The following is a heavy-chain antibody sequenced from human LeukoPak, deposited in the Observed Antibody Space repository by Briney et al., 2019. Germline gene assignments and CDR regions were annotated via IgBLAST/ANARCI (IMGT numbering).Heavy chain of an antibody. V-gene: IGHV3-48*01. J-gene: IGHJ4*02. CDR3: ARYYCSGGSCNDY. CDR2: ISSSSSTI. D-gene: IGHD2-15*01. Sequence: GGSLRLSCAASGFTFSSYSMNWVRQAPGKGLEWVSYISSSSSTIYYADSVKGRFTISRDNSKNTLYLQMNSLRAEDTAVYYCARYYCSGGSCNDYWGQGTLVTVSS. CDR1: GFTFSSYS.